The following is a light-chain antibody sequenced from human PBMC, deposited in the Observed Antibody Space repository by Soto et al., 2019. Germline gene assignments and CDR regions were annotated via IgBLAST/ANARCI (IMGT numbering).Light chain of an antibody. CDR3: QQNYSTPWT. CDR2: AAS. V-gene: IGKV1-39*01. Sequence: DIQMTQSPSSLSASVGDRVTITCRARQSISSYLNWYQQKPGKAPRLLIYAASSLQSGVPSRFSGSGSGTDFTLTISSLQPEDFATYYCQQNYSTPWTFGQGTRVEIK. J-gene: IGKJ1*01. CDR1: QSISSY.